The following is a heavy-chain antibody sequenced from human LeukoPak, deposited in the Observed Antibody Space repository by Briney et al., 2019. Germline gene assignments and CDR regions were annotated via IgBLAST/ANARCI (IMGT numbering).Heavy chain of an antibody. CDR1: GSIFDDYG. D-gene: IGHD3-16*01. J-gene: IGHJ5*02. Sequence: GGSLRLSCAASGSIFDDYGMTWVRQAPGKGLEWVSGITWNGDTTGYADSVKGRFTISRDNAKNSLFLQMNSLRAEDTAFYYCARASIWATGGDSWGQGTLVTVSS. V-gene: IGHV3-20*04. CDR2: ITWNGDTT. CDR3: ARASIWATGGDS.